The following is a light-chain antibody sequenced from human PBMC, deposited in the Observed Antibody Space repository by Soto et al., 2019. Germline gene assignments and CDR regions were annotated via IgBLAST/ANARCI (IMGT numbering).Light chain of an antibody. CDR1: QSVSSSY. CDR3: QHYGTSLYT. Sequence: EIVLTQSPGTLSLSPGERATLSCRASQSVSSSYLAWYQQKPGQAPRLLIYGASGRATGIPDRFSGSGSGTDFTLTISRLEPEDFAVYYCQHYGTSLYTFGQGTKLEIK. J-gene: IGKJ2*01. CDR2: GAS. V-gene: IGKV3-20*01.